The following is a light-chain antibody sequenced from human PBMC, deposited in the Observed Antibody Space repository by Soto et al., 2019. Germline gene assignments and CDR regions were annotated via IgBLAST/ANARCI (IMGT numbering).Light chain of an antibody. CDR2: EVS. CDR3: NSYSSGLTLWV. CDR1: SSDVGGYNH. V-gene: IGLV2-14*01. Sequence: QSALTQPASVSGSPGQSITISCTGTSSDVGGYNHVSWYQQHPGKAPKMLIYEVSNRPSGVSNRFSGSKSGNTASLTISRLQAADEADYYCNSYSSGLTLWVFGGGTKVTVL. J-gene: IGLJ3*02.